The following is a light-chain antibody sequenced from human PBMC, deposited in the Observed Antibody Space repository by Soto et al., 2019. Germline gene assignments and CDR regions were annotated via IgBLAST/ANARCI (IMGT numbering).Light chain of an antibody. V-gene: IGKV3-20*01. CDR2: GAF. Sequence: EIVLTQSPGTLSLSPGERSPLSCRASQSVSSTYLGWYQQKPGQAPSLLISGAFSRATGIPDSFSGSGSGTAFTLTISRLAHEDFAVYYCQQYGCIPLYFGPGTKVDI. J-gene: IGKJ3*01. CDR3: QQYGCIPLY. CDR1: QSVSSTY.